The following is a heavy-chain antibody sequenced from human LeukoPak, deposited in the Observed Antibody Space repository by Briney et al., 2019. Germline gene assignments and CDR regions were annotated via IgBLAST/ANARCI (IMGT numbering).Heavy chain of an antibody. V-gene: IGHV3-9*01. CDR3: ANLVVVAAMGYDY. J-gene: IGHJ4*02. D-gene: IGHD2-15*01. Sequence: GGSLRLSCAASGFTFDDYAMHWVRQAPGKGLEWVSGISWNSGSIGYADSMKGRFTISRDNSKNTLYLQMNSLRAEDTAVYYCANLVVVAAMGYDYWGQGTLVTVSS. CDR1: GFTFDDYA. CDR2: ISWNSGSI.